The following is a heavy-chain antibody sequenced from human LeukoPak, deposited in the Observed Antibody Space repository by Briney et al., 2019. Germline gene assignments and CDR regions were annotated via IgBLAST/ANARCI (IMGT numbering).Heavy chain of an antibody. CDR2: IRSKAYGGTT. CDR1: GFTFGGYA. CDR3: TRDSATYSNWNYGY. D-gene: IGHD1-7*01. J-gene: IGHJ4*02. V-gene: IGHV3-49*04. Sequence: GGSLRLSCTASGFTFGGYAMSWVRQAPGKGLEWVGFIRSKAYGGTTEYAASVKGRFTISRDDSKSIAYLQMNSLKTEDTAVYYCTRDSATYSNWNYGYWGQGTLVTVSS.